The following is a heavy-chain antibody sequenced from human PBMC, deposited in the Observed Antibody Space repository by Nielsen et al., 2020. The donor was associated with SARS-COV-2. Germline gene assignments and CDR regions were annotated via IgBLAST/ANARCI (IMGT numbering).Heavy chain of an antibody. CDR3: AKGHWGD. CDR2: ISSSGSGF. J-gene: IGHJ4*02. V-gene: IGHV3-48*04. Sequence: GESLKISCAASGFTFSSYSMNWVRQAPGKGLEWISYISSSGSGFYYADSVRGRFSISRDNAKNSLYLQMNSLRAEDTAVYYCAKGHWGDWGQGTLVTVSS. D-gene: IGHD3-16*01. CDR1: GFTFSSYS.